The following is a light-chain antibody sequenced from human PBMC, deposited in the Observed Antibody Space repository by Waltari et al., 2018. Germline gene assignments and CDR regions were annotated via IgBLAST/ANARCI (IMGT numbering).Light chain of an antibody. CDR2: SDD. V-gene: IGLV1-44*01. CDR1: SPHIRGNN. J-gene: IGLJ1*01. CDR3: AAWDDSLHGPI. Sequence: QSVMTQPPSASGTPGQRGTISCSGSSPHIRGNNVNWYQHRPGTAPKLLIYSDDKRPSGVPDRFSGSKSGTSASLAISGLQSEDEADYYCAAWDDSLHGPIFGTGTKVTVL.